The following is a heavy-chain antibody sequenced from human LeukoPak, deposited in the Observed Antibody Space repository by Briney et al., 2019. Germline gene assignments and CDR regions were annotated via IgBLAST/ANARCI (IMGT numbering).Heavy chain of an antibody. V-gene: IGHV3-30*18. CDR3: AKDGSWSCTD. J-gene: IGHJ4*02. CDR1: GFPFSSSA. D-gene: IGHD2-8*02. Sequence: GGPLRLSCAASGFPFSSSAMLWLRQGPGKGLEWVAYLAHYGSNKYYADSVKGRFTISRDNSKGTLYLQMNSLRTDDTAVYYCAKDGSWSCTDWGQGTPVTVSS. CDR2: LAHYGSNK.